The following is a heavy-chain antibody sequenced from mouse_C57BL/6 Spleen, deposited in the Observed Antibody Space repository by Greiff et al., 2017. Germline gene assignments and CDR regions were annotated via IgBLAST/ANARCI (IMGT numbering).Heavy chain of an antibody. CDR3: ARGRSPWFAY. V-gene: IGHV5-16*01. Sequence: DVQLVESGGGLVQPGSSMKLSCTASGFTFSDYYMAWVRQVPEKGLEWVANINYDGSSTYYMDSLKSSFIITRDKAKNILYMQVSSRKSEDTASYYCARGRSPWFAYWGQGTLVTVSA. J-gene: IGHJ3*01. CDR2: INYDGSST. CDR1: GFTFSDYY.